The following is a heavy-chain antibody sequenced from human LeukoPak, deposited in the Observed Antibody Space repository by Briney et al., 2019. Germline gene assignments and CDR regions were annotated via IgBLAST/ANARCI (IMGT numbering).Heavy chain of an antibody. J-gene: IGHJ4*02. V-gene: IGHV4-34*01. Sequence: SETLSLTCAVYGGSFSGYYWSWIRQPPGKGLEWIGEINHSGSTNYNPSLKSRVTISVDKSKNHFSLELSSVTAADTALYYCARANGYNPPFDSWGQGTLVTVSS. CDR2: INHSGST. CDR3: ARANGYNPPFDS. D-gene: IGHD5-24*01. CDR1: GGSFSGYY.